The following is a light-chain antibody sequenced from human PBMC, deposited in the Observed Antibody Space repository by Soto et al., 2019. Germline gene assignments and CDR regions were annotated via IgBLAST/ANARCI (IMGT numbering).Light chain of an antibody. V-gene: IGLV2-8*01. Sequence: QSVLTQPPSASVSPGQSVTISCTGTSSDVGGYNYVSWYQQHPGKAPKLMIYEVSERPSGVPDRFSGSKSGNTASLTVSGLQAEDEADYYCSSYGGSNNLVFGGGTKLTVL. CDR1: SSDVGGYNY. CDR2: EVS. J-gene: IGLJ2*01. CDR3: SSYGGSNNLV.